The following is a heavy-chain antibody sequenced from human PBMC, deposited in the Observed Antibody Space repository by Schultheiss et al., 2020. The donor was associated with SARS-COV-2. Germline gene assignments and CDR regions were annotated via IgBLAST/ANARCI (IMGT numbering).Heavy chain of an antibody. CDR3: ARDVRTTVTGTYNWLDF. D-gene: IGHD6-19*01. Sequence: SLKISCAASGFTFSDYYMTWIRQAPGKGLEWVSGISWNSGNIDYVDSVKGRFTISRDNAKKYLYLQMNSLRAEDTAFYYCARDVRTTVTGTYNWLDFWGQGILVTVSS. V-gene: IGHV3-9*01. CDR1: GFTFSDYY. CDR2: ISWNSGNI. J-gene: IGHJ5*01.